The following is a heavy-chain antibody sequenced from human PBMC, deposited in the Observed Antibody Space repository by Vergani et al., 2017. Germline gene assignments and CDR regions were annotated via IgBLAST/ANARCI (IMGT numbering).Heavy chain of an antibody. D-gene: IGHD2-2*01. J-gene: IGHJ5*02. CDR2: ISYDGKDI. Sequence: VQLVESGGGVVRPGRSLRLSCAASGFIFSTYGMHWVRQAPGKGLEWVTVISYDGKDIHYADSVKGRFTISRDNSKNTLYLQMSSLRAEDTAVYFCTKDLTSSTYNWFDPWGQGTLVTVSS. CDR3: TKDLTSSTYNWFDP. V-gene: IGHV3-30*18. CDR1: GFIFSTYG.